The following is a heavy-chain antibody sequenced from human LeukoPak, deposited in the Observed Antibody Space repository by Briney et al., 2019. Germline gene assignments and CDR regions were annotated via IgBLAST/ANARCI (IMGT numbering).Heavy chain of an antibody. J-gene: IGHJ4*02. D-gene: IGHD3-3*01. V-gene: IGHV4-59*01. CDR1: GGSISSYY. CDR3: AGSYDFWSGHIIGYFDY. CDR2: IYYSGST. Sequence: PSETLSLTCTVSGGSISSYYWSWIRQPPGKGLEWIGYIYYSGSTNYNPSPKRRVTISVDTSKNQFSLKLSSVTAADTAVYYCAGSYDFWSGHIIGYFDYWGQGTLVTVSS.